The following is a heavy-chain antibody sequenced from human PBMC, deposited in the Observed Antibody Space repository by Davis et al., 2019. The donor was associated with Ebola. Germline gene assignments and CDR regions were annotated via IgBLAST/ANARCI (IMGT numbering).Heavy chain of an antibody. V-gene: IGHV6-1*01. CDR1: GDPLPSIDGS. J-gene: IGHJ6*04. CDR2: TYYCSRWYN. D-gene: IGHD5-18*01. CDR3: ARGWLRGGMDV. Sequence: QSPSPTRDTSGDPLPSIDGSRNWTTPPTSRGPEWSARTYYCSRWYNDYAVSVKSRITIKPDTSKNQFSLQLNSVTPEDTALYFCARGWLRGGMDVWGEGTTVTVSS.